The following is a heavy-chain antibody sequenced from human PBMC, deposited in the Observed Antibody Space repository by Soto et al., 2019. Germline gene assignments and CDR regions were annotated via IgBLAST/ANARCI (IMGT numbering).Heavy chain of an antibody. CDR2: IYYSGST. J-gene: IGHJ6*02. CDR1: GGSISSGGYS. V-gene: IGHV4-30-2*05. CDR3: ARALYSSFPRYYYYGMDV. D-gene: IGHD4-4*01. Sequence: SETLSLTCAVSGGSISSGGYSWSWIRQPPGKGLEWIGYIYYSGSTYYNPSLKSRVTISVDTSKNQFSLKLSSVTAADTAVYYCARALYSSFPRYYYYGMDVRGQGTTVTVS.